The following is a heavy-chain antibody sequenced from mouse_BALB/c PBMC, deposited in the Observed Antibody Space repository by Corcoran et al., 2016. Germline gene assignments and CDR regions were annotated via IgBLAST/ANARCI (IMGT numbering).Heavy chain of an antibody. D-gene: IGHD1-1*01. CDR1: GFNIKDTY. Sequence: EVQLQQSGAELVKLGASVELSCTAPGFNIKDTYMHWVKQRPEQGLEWIGRIDPANGNTKYDPKFQGKATITADTSSNTAYLQLSSLTSEDTAVYYCARGYYGYFDYWGQCTTLTVSS. CDR2: IDPANGNT. V-gene: IGHV14-3*02. CDR3: ARGYYGYFDY. J-gene: IGHJ2*01.